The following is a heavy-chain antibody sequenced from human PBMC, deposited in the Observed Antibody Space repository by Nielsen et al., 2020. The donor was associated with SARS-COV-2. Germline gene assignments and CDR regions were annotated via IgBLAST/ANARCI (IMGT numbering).Heavy chain of an antibody. J-gene: IGHJ4*02. Sequence: SETLSLTCTVSGGSISSGDYYWSWIRQPPGKGLEWIGYIYYSGSTYYNPSLKSRVTISVDTSKNQFSLKLSSVTAADTALYYCARGGTIFGVVIIGGSLDYWGQGTLVTVSS. CDR1: GGSISSGDYY. D-gene: IGHD3-3*01. V-gene: IGHV4-30-4*01. CDR2: IYYSGST. CDR3: ARGGTIFGVVIIGGSLDY.